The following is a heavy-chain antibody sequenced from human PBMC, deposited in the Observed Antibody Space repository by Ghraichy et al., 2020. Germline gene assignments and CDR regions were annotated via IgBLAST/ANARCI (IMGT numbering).Heavy chain of an antibody. Sequence: GSLKLSCTVSGFNFNTQAMSWVRQAPGKGLEWVSSISHDGQIPLYIDSVRGRFTISRDNSRNTVYLHMNNLRAEDTAVYFCREGQLWSLLDYWGRGALVTVS. CDR2: ISHDGQIP. D-gene: IGHD5-18*01. CDR1: GFNFNTQA. CDR3: REGQLWSLLDY. V-gene: IGHV3-23*01. J-gene: IGHJ4*02.